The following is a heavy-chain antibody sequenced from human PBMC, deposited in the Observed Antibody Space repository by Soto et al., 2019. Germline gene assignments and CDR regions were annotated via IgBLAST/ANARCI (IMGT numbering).Heavy chain of an antibody. Sequence: QITLKESGPTLVKPTQTLTLTCTFSGFSLSTSGVGVGWIRQPPGKALEWLTFIYWDDDKRNSPFLKSRLTITKDTSKNQVVLTMTNMDPVDTATYYCAHLVVALITYYFDSWGQGTLVTVSS. D-gene: IGHD3-16*01. CDR1: GFSLSTSGVG. CDR3: AHLVVALITYYFDS. CDR2: IYWDDDK. V-gene: IGHV2-5*02. J-gene: IGHJ4*02.